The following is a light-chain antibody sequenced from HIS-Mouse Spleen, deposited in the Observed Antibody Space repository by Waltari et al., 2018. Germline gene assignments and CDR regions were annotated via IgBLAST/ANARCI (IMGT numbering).Light chain of an antibody. V-gene: IGLV2-23*01. CDR3: CSYAGSSTCV. J-gene: IGLJ3*02. CDR1: SSDVGSYNL. CDR2: EGS. Sequence: QSALTQPASVSGSPGQSITISCTGTSSDVGSYNLVSWYQQHPGKAPKLMIYEGSKRPSGVSNRFSGSKSGNTASLTISRLQAEDEADYYCCSYAGSSTCVFGGGTKLTVL.